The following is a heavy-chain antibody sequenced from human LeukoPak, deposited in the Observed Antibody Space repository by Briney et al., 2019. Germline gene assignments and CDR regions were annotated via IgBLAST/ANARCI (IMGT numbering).Heavy chain of an antibody. J-gene: IGHJ4*02. V-gene: IGHV3-21*06. CDR2: MIQSATHT. CDR3: ARAPYTSYWYYFDY. CDR1: GFIVSTSN. Sequence: AGSLRLSCAASGFIVSTSNMNWVRQAPGKGLEWVSYMIQSATHTNYVDSVQGRFTIYRDNAKNSLYLQMNSLRAEDTGVYYCARAPYTSYWYYFDYWGQGTLVTVSS. D-gene: IGHD5-12*01.